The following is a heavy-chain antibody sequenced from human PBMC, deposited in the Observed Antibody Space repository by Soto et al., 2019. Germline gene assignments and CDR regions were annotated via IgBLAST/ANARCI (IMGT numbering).Heavy chain of an antibody. J-gene: IGHJ3*01. CDR2: ISVSGGST. V-gene: IGHV3-23*01. CDR1: GFTFSSYA. Sequence: PGGSLRLSCAASGFTFSSYAMIWVRQAPGKGLEWVSTISVSGGSTYYADSVKGRFTISRDNSKKKMYLEMNSLRAEDTAIYYCARDRAKYDVPPRDGCDVWGQGTVVTVSS. D-gene: IGHD3-16*01. CDR3: ARDRAKYDVPPRDGCDV.